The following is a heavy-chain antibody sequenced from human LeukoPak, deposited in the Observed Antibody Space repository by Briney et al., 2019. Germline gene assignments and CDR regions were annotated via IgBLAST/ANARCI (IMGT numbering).Heavy chain of an antibody. CDR3: ARRGLVPLYYYYYYYMDV. V-gene: IGHV4-39*01. CDR1: GGSISNSSYY. J-gene: IGHJ6*03. Sequence: SETLSLTCTVSGGSISNSSYYWGWIRQPPGKGLEWIGSIYYSGSTYYNPSLKSRVTISVDTSKNQFSLKLSSVTAADTAVYYCARRGLVPLYYYYYYYMDVWGKGTTVTISS. D-gene: IGHD6-19*01. CDR2: IYYSGST.